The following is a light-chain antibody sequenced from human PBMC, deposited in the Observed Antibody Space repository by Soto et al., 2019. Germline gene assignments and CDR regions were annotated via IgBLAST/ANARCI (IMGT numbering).Light chain of an antibody. J-gene: IGKJ1*01. CDR3: QDYGTSRT. CDR2: GAS. CDR1: QSVSSSN. Sequence: EIVLTQSPGTLSLSPGERATLSCRASQSVSSSNLAWYQQKPGQAPRLLIYGASSRATGIPDRFSGSGSGTGFTLTITRLEPEDFAVYYCQDYGTSRTFGQGTKVEIK. V-gene: IGKV3-20*01.